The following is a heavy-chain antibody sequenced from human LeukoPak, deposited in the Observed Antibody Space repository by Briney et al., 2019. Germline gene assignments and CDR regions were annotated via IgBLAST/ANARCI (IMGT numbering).Heavy chain of an antibody. D-gene: IGHD4-11*01. Sequence: SETLSLTCTVSGGSISSSSYYWGWIRQPPGKGLEWIGSIYYSGSTYYNPSLKSRVTISVDTSKNQFSLRLSSVTAADTAVYYCARDQGNAVTPYYYYGMDVWGQGTTVTVSS. CDR2: IYYSGST. V-gene: IGHV4-39*07. CDR3: ARDQGNAVTPYYYYGMDV. CDR1: GGSISSSSYY. J-gene: IGHJ6*02.